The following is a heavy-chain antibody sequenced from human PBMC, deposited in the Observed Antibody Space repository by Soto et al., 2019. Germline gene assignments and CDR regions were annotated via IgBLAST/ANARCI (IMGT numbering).Heavy chain of an antibody. CDR3: AKKGPGSLATYCSTGDCHYAFDI. D-gene: IGHD2-15*01. J-gene: IGHJ3*02. CDR1: GFTFGNYA. Sequence: EVQLLESGGGLVQPGGSLRLSCAASGFTFGNYAMIWVRQAPGKGLEWVSTISGGGDGTYYADSVRGRFTISRENSRNTVFLEMNRPEGEETGVYFLAKKGPGSLATYCSTGDCHYAFDIWGQGTMVTVSS. V-gene: IGHV3-23*01. CDR2: ISGGGDGT.